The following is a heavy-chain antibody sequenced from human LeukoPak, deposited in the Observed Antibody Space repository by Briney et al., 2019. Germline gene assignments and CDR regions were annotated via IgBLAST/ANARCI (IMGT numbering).Heavy chain of an antibody. J-gene: IGHJ6*03. CDR3: ARVAYYYDSSGYYYPTHYYYYYMDV. V-gene: IGHV3-30*04. Sequence: GGSLRLSCAASGFTFSSYAMHWVRQAPGKGLEWVAVISYDGSNKYYADSVKGRFTISRDNAKNSLYLQMNSLRAEDTAVYYCARVAYYYDSSGYYYPTHYYYYYMDVWGKGTTVTISS. D-gene: IGHD3-22*01. CDR1: GFTFSSYA. CDR2: ISYDGSNK.